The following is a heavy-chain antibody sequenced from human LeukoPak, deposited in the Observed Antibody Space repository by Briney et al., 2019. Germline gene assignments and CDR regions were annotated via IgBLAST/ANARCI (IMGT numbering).Heavy chain of an antibody. CDR1: GFTFSTHD. V-gene: IGHV3-30*02. D-gene: IGHD3-9*01. Sequence: GGSLRLSCAASGFTFSTHDVNWVRQAPGKGLEWVAFIRYDGSNKYYADSVKGRFTISRDNSKNTLYVQMSSLGGEDTAVYHCARATNYNILTGIGTYGLDVWGQGTTVTVSS. CDR2: IRYDGSNK. J-gene: IGHJ6*02. CDR3: ARATNYNILTGIGTYGLDV.